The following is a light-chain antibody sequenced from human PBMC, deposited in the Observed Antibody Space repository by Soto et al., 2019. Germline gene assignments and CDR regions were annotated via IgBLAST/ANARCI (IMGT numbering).Light chain of an antibody. V-gene: IGLV2-8*01. CDR3: CLYVGATTYV. Sequence: QSALTQPPSASGSPGQSVTISCTGTSSDVGSYNYVSWYQQHPGKVPKLMIYEVSKRPSGVPDRFSGSKSGNTASLTVSGLQAEDEADYYCCLYVGATTYVFGTGTKVTVL. J-gene: IGLJ1*01. CDR2: EVS. CDR1: SSDVGSYNY.